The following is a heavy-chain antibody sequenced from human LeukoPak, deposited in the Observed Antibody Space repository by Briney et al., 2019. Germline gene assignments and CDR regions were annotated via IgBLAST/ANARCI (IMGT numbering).Heavy chain of an antibody. CDR1: GFTFSSYT. CDR2: ISATGTST. D-gene: IGHD3-10*01. CDR3: AKGTGSGSPRGDWFDP. Sequence: PGGSLRLSCGASGFTFSSYTMFWVRQAPGKGLEWVSGISATGTSTYDANSVKGRFTISRDNSKSTVYLQMNSLRVEDTAVYYCAKGTGSGSPRGDWFDPWGQGTLVTVSS. J-gene: IGHJ5*02. V-gene: IGHV3-23*01.